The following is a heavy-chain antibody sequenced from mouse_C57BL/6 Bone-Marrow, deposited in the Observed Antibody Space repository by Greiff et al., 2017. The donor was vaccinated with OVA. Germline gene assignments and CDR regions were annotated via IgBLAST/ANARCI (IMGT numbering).Heavy chain of an antibody. D-gene: IGHD1-1*01. J-gene: IGHJ3*01. Sequence: VQLQQSGAELVRPGTSVKVSCKASGYAFTNYLIEWVKQRPGQGLEWIGVINPGSGGTNYNEKFKGKATLTADKSSSTAYMQLSSLTSEDSAVYFCARSHYYGSSYFAYWGQGTLVTVSA. CDR2: INPGSGGT. CDR1: GYAFTNYL. CDR3: ARSHYYGSSYFAY. V-gene: IGHV1-54*01.